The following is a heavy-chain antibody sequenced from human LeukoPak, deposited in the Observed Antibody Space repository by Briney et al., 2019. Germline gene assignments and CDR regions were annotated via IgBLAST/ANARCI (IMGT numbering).Heavy chain of an antibody. CDR1: GGTFSSYA. D-gene: IGHD3-10*01. V-gene: IGHV1-69*05. J-gene: IGHJ6*03. CDR3: ARVSDGFGDPALYYYMDV. CDR2: IIPIFGTA. Sequence: ASVKVSCKASGGTFSSYAISWVRQAPGQGIEWMGRIIPIFGTANYAQKFQGRVTITTDESTSTAYMELSSLRSEDTAVYYCARVSDGFGDPALYYYMDVWGKGTTVTVSS.